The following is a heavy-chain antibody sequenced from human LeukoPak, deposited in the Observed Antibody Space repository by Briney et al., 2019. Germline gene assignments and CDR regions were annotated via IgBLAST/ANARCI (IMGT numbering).Heavy chain of an antibody. CDR2: IYDSGST. J-gene: IGHJ6*02. Sequence: PSETLSLTCSVSGGSMTNLYWTWIRQPPGKGLEWIGDIYDSGSTRYNTSPESRVTISVDTSKSQFSLKLSSVTAADTAVYYCAKGGSTNFYYGDVWGQGTTVTVSS. CDR1: GGSMTNLY. V-gene: IGHV4-59*01. D-gene: IGHD2/OR15-2a*01. CDR3: AKGGSTNFYYGDV.